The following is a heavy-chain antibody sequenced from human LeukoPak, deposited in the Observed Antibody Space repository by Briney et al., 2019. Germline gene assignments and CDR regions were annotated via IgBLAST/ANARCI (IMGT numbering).Heavy chain of an antibody. J-gene: IGHJ6*03. D-gene: IGHD3-10*01. CDR1: GYTFTGYY. CDR3: AREAYASGSFRTDYYYMDV. CDR2: ISPTSGGT. V-gene: IGHV1-2*02. Sequence: GASVKVSCKASGYTFTGYYMHWVRQAPGQGLEWMGWISPTSGGTNYAQKFQGRVTMTRDTSISTAYMELSRLRSDDTAVYYRAREAYASGSFRTDYYYMDVWGKGTTVTISS.